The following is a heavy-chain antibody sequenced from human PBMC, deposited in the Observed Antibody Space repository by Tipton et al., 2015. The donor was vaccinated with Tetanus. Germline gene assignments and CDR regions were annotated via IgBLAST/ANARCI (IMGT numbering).Heavy chain of an antibody. CDR1: GGTFNTYT. V-gene: IGHV1-69*14. CDR2: IVPVVGTT. Sequence: QVQLVQSGAEMKKPGSSVKVSCMVSGGTFNTYTIYWVRQAPGQGLEWVGEIVPVVGTTKYAQKFQGRVRTTADKSTSTAYMELNSLRPQDTAVYYCARGRITTLDYWGQGTLVTVFS. J-gene: IGHJ4*02. CDR3: ARGRITTLDY. D-gene: IGHD1-1*01.